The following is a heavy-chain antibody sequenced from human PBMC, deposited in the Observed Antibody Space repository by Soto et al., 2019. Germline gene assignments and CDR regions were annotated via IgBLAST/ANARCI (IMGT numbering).Heavy chain of an antibody. CDR1: GFTFSSYA. CDR2: ISYDGSNK. D-gene: IGHD6-19*01. J-gene: IGHJ6*02. Sequence: GGSLRLSCAASGFTFSSYAMHWVRQAPGKGLEWVAVISYDGSNKYYADSVKGRFTISRDNSKNTLYLQMNSLRAEDTAVYYCARVAVPELYYYYGMDVWGQGTTVTVSS. V-gene: IGHV3-30-3*01. CDR3: ARVAVPELYYYYGMDV.